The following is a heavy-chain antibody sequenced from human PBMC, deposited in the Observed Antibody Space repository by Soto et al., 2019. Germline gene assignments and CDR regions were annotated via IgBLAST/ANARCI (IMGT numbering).Heavy chain of an antibody. D-gene: IGHD6-6*01. CDR2: INPNSGGT. V-gene: IGHV1-2*02. J-gene: IGHJ5*02. CDR3: ARPAIAARRDDWFDP. Sequence: QVQLVQSGAEVKKSGASVKVSCKASGYTFTGYYMHWVRQAPGQGLEWMGWINPNSGGTNYAQKFQGRVTMTRDTSISTAYMELSRLRSDDTAVYYCARPAIAARRDDWFDPWGQGTLVTVSS. CDR1: GYTFTGYY.